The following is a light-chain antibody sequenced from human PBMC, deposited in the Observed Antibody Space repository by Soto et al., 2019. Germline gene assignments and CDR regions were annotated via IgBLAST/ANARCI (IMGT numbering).Light chain of an antibody. Sequence: EIVLTQSPATLSVSPGERVTLSCRASQSVDINLAWYQQKPGQAPRLLIYGASTRATDMPGRFSGRGAGAEFTLTISSLQSEDFAVYYCQQYNNWWTFGRGTKVDIK. CDR1: QSVDIN. CDR2: GAS. J-gene: IGKJ1*01. CDR3: QQYNNWWT. V-gene: IGKV3-15*01.